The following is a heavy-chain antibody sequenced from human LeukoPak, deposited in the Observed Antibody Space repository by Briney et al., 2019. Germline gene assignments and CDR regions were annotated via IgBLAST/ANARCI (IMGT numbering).Heavy chain of an antibody. D-gene: IGHD6-13*01. CDR2: IKSKTDGGTI. Sequence: GGSLRLSCAASGFTFSNAWMNWVRQAPGKGLDWVGRIKSKTDGGTIDYAAPVRGRFTISRDDSKNTLYLQMNSLRAEDTAVYYCAKDQHPGIAAADWGQGTLVTVSS. CDR3: AKDQHPGIAAAD. CDR1: GFTFSNAW. V-gene: IGHV3-15*07. J-gene: IGHJ4*02.